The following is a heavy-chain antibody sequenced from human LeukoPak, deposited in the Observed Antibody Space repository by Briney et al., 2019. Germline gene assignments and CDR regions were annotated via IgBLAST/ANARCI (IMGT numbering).Heavy chain of an antibody. CDR2: IGISADT. CDR3: ASQNSPHGNFDY. J-gene: IGHJ4*02. V-gene: IGHV3-13*01. CDR1: GFTFSNHA. Sequence: GGSLRLSCVGSGFTFSNHAMHWVRQPPGKGLEWVSAIGISADTFYVGSVKGRFTISRENGENSLYLQMNNLGVEDTAIYYRASQNSPHGNFDYWGQGTLVAVSS. D-gene: IGHD1-26*01.